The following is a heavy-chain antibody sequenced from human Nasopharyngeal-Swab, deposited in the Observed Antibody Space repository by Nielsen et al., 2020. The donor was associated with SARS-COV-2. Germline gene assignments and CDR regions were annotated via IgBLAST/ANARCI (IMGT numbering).Heavy chain of an antibody. Sequence: ASVKVSCKASGYTFPNHCIFWVRQAPGQGLECMGWISPYNGNTNYAQTVQGRVTMTTDTSTTTAYMELRSLRSDDTAVYYCAGDPSGWGAYSDYWGQGTLVTVSS. V-gene: IGHV1-18*01. D-gene: IGHD6-19*01. CDR2: ISPYNGNT. CDR1: GYTFPNHC. CDR3: AGDPSGWGAYSDY. J-gene: IGHJ4*02.